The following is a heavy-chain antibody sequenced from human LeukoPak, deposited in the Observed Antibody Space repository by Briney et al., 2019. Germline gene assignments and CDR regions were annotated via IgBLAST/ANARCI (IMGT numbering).Heavy chain of an antibody. V-gene: IGHV3-11*06. Sequence: PGGSLRLSCVGSGFTFSDYHRSWLRQAPGKGLEWVSYISSGSVSTNYADSVKGRFTISRDNAKNSLYLQMSSLRDEDTAVYICARDRSTWSLDYWGQGTLVTVSS. J-gene: IGHJ4*02. CDR2: ISSGSVST. D-gene: IGHD6-13*01. CDR1: GFTFSDYH. CDR3: ARDRSTWSLDY.